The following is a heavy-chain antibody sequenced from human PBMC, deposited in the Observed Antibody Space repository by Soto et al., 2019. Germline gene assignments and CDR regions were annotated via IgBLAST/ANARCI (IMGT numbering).Heavy chain of an antibody. J-gene: IGHJ6*02. CDR2: IYYSGST. D-gene: IGHD2-2*01. CDR1: GGSISSGDYY. CDR3: ARVSIYCSSTSCFYYGMDV. Sequence: KTSETLSLTCTVSGGSISSGDYYWSWIRQPPGKGLEWIGYIYYSGSTYYNPSLKSRVTISVDTSKNQFSLKLSSVTAADTAVYYCARVSIYCSSTSCFYYGMDVWGQGTTVTVSS. V-gene: IGHV4-30-4*01.